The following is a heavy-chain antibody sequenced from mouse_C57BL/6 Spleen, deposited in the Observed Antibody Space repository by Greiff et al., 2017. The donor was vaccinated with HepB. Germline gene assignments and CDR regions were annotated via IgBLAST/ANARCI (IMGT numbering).Heavy chain of an antibody. CDR2: IYPGDGDT. CDR3: ASQVGSGY. J-gene: IGHJ2*01. V-gene: IGHV1-82*01. CDR1: GYAFSSSW. Sequence: VQLQQSGPELVKPGASVKISCKASGYAFSSSWMNWVKQRPGKGLEWIGRIYPGDGDTNYNGKFKGKATLTADKSSSTAYMQLSSLTSEDSAVYFCASQVGSGYWGQGTTLTVSS. D-gene: IGHD1-1*01.